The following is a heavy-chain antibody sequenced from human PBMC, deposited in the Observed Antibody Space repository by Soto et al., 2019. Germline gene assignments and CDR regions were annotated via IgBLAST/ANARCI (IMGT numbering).Heavy chain of an antibody. J-gene: IGHJ3*01. CDR2: ISRAGDST. D-gene: IGHD3-10*01. V-gene: IGHV3-23*01. Sequence: EVQLLESGGGLVRPGGSLRLSCAASGLTFSNYAMSWVRQAPGKGLEWVSGISRAGDSTYYADSVKGRFTISRDNSDNTLYLQMNRVRVDDTAVYYCAKDRFSYGSGTADTFDLWGQGTMVTVSS. CDR1: GLTFSNYA. CDR3: AKDRFSYGSGTADTFDL.